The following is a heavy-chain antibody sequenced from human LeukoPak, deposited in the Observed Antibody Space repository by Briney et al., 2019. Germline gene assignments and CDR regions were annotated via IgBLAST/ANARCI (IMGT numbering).Heavy chain of an antibody. J-gene: IGHJ4*02. CDR3: AKDPDCTSGVCYTFFNY. CDR1: GFTFDDYG. V-gene: IGHV3-20*04. Sequence: PGGSLRLSCAASGFTFDDYGMSWVRQVPGKGLEWVSGINWNGGSTGNADSVKGRFTISRDNSNNTLYLQMNSLRAEDTAVYYCAKDPDCTSGVCYTFFNYWGQGTLVTVSS. CDR2: INWNGGST. D-gene: IGHD2-8*01.